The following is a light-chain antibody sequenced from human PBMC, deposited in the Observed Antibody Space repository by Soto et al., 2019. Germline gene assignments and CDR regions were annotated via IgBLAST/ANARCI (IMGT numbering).Light chain of an antibody. J-gene: IGKJ4*01. V-gene: IGKV2-28*01. CDR1: QSLLHSNGYNY. CDR2: LCS. CDR3: MQALQTPRLT. Sequence: DIVMTQSPLSLPVTPGEPASISCRSSQSLLHSNGYNYLDWYLQKPGQSPQLLIYLCSNRASGVPDRFSGSGSGTDFTLKFSRVEAEDVGVYYCMQALQTPRLTFGGGTKVEIK.